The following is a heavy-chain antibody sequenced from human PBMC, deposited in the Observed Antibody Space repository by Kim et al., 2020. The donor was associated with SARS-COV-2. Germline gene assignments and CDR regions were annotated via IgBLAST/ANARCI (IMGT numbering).Heavy chain of an antibody. Sequence: SETLSLTCAVYGGSFSGYYWSWIRQPPGKGLEWIGEINHSGSTNYNPSLKSRVTISVDTSKNQFSLKLSSVTAADTAVYYCARDIGETGDYWGQGTLVTV. J-gene: IGHJ4*02. CDR2: INHSGST. CDR1: GGSFSGYY. CDR3: ARDIGETGDY. D-gene: IGHD2-15*01. V-gene: IGHV4-34*01.